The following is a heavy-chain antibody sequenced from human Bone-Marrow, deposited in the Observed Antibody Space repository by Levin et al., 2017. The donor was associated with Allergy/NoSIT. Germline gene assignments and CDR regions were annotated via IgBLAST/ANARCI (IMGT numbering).Heavy chain of an antibody. D-gene: IGHD2-15*01. CDR3: ARDRWSAASCYNH. CDR2: INPNTGDT. V-gene: IGHV1-2*02. CDR1: GYTFAGFY. Sequence: ASVKVSCQASGYTFAGFYIHWVRQAPGQGLEWMGFINPNTGDTNYTQKFQGRVTMTRDTATNTAYMELSTLRSDDTAFYFCARDRWSAASCYNHWGQGTRVTVSS. J-gene: IGHJ5*02.